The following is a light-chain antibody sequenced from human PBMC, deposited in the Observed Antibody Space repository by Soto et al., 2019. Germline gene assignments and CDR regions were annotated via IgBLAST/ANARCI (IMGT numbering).Light chain of an antibody. Sequence: EIVLTQSPGTLPLSPGERATLSCRASHSVSRTYLAWYQQKPGQAPRLLIYGASNRATGIPDRFSGSGSGTDFTLTISSLEPEDFAVYYCQQRSNWPTFGPGTKVDIK. CDR1: HSVSRTY. CDR3: QQRSNWPT. J-gene: IGKJ3*01. V-gene: IGKV3-11*01. CDR2: GAS.